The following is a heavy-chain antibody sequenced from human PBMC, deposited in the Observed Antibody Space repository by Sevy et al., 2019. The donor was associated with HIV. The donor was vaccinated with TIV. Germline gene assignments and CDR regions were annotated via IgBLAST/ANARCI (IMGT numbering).Heavy chain of an antibody. D-gene: IGHD6-13*01. CDR1: GFTFSDYY. CDR2: ISSSGSTM. V-gene: IGHV3-11*01. CDR3: ARASIAATATGAFDI. Sequence: GGSLRLSCAASGFTFSDYYMSWIRQAPGKGLEWVSYISSSGSTMYYADSVKGRFTISRDNAKNSLYLLMNSLRAEDAALYYCARASIAATATGAFDIWCQGTMVTVSS. J-gene: IGHJ3*02.